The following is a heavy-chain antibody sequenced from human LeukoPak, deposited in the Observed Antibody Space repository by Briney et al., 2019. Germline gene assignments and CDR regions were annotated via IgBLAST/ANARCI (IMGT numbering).Heavy chain of an antibody. CDR3: ARISLWGYSYPYFDY. D-gene: IGHD3-22*01. V-gene: IGHV3-66*01. CDR2: IYSGGST. J-gene: IGHJ4*02. CDR1: GFTFSSYA. Sequence: GGSLRLSCAASGFTFSSYAMSWVRQAPGQGLEWVSIIYSGGSTYYADSVKGRFTISRDNSKNTLYLQMNSLRADDTAVYYCARISLWGYSYPYFDYWGQGTLVTVSS.